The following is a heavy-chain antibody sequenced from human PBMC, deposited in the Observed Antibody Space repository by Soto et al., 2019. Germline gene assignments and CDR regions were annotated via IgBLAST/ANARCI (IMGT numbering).Heavy chain of an antibody. J-gene: IGHJ4*02. V-gene: IGHV1-8*02. CDR3: ARNRRETGDFDF. CDR2: MNPDSGNT. D-gene: IGHD7-27*01. Sequence: ASVKVSCKASGYTFTSYGISWVRQAPGQGLEWLGWMNPDSGNTGYAQKFQGRVTMTRSASISTAHMELSSLTSEDTAIYYCARNRRETGDFDFWGQGTLVTVSS. CDR1: GYTFTSYG.